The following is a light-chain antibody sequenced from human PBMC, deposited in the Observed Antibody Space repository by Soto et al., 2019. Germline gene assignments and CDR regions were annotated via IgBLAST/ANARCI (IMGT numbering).Light chain of an antibody. Sequence: QSALTQPPSASGSPGQSVTISCTGTSSDVGAYDYVSWYQQHPGKAPKLMIYEINKRPSGVSNRFSGSKSGNTASLTISGLQTEDEADYYCSSYTSNNTPVFGTGTKVTVL. V-gene: IGLV2-14*01. J-gene: IGLJ1*01. CDR1: SSDVGAYDY. CDR3: SSYTSNNTPV. CDR2: EIN.